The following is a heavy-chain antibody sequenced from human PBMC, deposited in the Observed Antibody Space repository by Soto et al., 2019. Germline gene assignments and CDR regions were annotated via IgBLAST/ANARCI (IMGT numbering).Heavy chain of an antibody. V-gene: IGHV3-48*01. D-gene: IGHD3-9*01. Sequence: GGSLRLSCAASGFTFSSYSMNWVRQAPGKGLEWVSYISSSSSTIYYADSVKGRFTISRDNAKNSLYLQMNSLRAEDTAVYYCARDLAPDDILTGYSPDAFESRGQRTTVTVSS. CDR3: ARDLAPDDILTGYSPDAFES. J-gene: IGHJ3*02. CDR1: GFTFSSYS. CDR2: ISSSSSTI.